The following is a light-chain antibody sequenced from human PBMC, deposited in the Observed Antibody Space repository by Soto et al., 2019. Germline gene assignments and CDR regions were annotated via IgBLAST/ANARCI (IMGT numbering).Light chain of an antibody. CDR1: QSVSSS. CDR2: DAS. Sequence: EIVLTQSPATLSLSPGERATLSCRASQSVSSSLVWYQQKPCQAPRLLIYDASNRATGIPARFSGSGSGTDFTLTISSLDPEDFAVYYCQQRSDWPINFGQGTRLEIK. J-gene: IGKJ5*01. CDR3: QQRSDWPIN. V-gene: IGKV3-11*01.